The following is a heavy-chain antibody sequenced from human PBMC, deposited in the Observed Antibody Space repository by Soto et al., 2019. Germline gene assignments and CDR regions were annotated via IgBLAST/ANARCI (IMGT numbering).Heavy chain of an antibody. CDR3: ARGGDYYDSSGYYHLFDY. Sequence: QVQLQESGPGLVKPSGTLSLTCAVSGGSISSINWWSWVRQPPGKGLEWIGEIYHSASTNYNPSLKSRVTISVDKYKDQFSLKLSSVTAADTDVYYCARGGDYYDSSGYYHLFDYWGQGTLVTVSS. CDR1: GGSISSINW. D-gene: IGHD3-22*01. CDR2: IYHSAST. J-gene: IGHJ4*02. V-gene: IGHV4-4*02.